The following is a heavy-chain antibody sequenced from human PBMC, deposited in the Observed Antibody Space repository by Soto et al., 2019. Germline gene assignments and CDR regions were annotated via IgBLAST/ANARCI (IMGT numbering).Heavy chain of an antibody. CDR2: ISGSGGST. CDR3: AKYRVPDGYYYMDV. CDR1: GFTFSSYA. Sequence: GGSLRLSCAASGFTFSSYAMSWVRQAPGKGLEWVSAISGSGGSTYYADSVKGRFTISRDNSKNTLYLQMNSLRAEDTAVYYCAKYRVPDGYYYMDVWGKGTTVTVSS. V-gene: IGHV3-23*01. J-gene: IGHJ6*03. D-gene: IGHD3-10*01.